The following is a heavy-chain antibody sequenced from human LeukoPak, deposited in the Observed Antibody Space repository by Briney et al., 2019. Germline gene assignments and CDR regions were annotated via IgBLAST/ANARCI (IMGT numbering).Heavy chain of an antibody. V-gene: IGHV1-2*04. J-gene: IGHJ4*02. CDR1: GYTFTGYY. Sequence: ASVKVSCKASGYTFTGYYMHCVRQAPGQGLEWMGWINPNSGGANYAQKFQGWVTMTRDTSISTAYMELSRLRSDDTAVYYCARAGLTYSSIAARTLDYWGQGTLVTVSS. CDR2: INPNSGGA. D-gene: IGHD6-6*01. CDR3: ARAGLTYSSIAARTLDY.